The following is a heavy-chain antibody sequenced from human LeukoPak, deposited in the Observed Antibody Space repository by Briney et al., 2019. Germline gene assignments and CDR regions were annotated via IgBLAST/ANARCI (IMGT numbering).Heavy chain of an antibody. CDR3: AREGYSGSRNFDY. CDR1: GFTFSTYS. Sequence: PGGSLRLSCAASGFTFSTYSLSWVRQAPGKGLEWVSSISGRSTYIYYADSVKGRFTISRDNSKNSLYLQMNSLRAEDTAVYYCAREGYSGSRNFDYWGQGTLVTVSS. D-gene: IGHD5-12*01. V-gene: IGHV3-21*01. J-gene: IGHJ4*02. CDR2: ISGRSTYI.